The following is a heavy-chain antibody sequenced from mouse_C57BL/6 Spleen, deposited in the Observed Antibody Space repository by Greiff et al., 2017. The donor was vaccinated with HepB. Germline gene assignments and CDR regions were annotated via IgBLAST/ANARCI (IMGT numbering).Heavy chain of an antibody. D-gene: IGHD2-4*01. CDR3: ARGDYDVYFDY. V-gene: IGHV5-17*01. J-gene: IGHJ2*01. CDR2: ISSGSSTI. CDR1: GFTFSDYG. Sequence: DVHLVESGGGLVKPGGSLKLSCAASGFTFSDYGMHWVRQAPEKGLEWVAYISSGSSTIYYADTVKGRFTISRDNAKNTLFLQMTSLRSEDTAMYYCARGDYDVYFDYWGQGTTLTVSS.